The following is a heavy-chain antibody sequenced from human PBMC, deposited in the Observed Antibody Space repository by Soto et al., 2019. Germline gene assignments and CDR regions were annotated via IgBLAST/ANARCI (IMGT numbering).Heavy chain of an antibody. CDR3: VKQHPLDSRAWHN. CDR2: IYPGDSET. CDR1: GYSCPSFG. Sequence: GESLRLCWKVFGYSCPSFGSGWVRKMPGKGLEWLGSIYPGDSETRYSPSFQGEVTISADKSITTAYLHWSSLRASDTATYYCVKQHPLDSRAWHNWGQGTLVTVSS. J-gene: IGHJ4*02. D-gene: IGHD6-19*01. V-gene: IGHV5-51*01.